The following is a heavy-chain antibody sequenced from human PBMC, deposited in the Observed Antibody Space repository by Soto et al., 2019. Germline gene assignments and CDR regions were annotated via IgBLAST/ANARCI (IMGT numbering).Heavy chain of an antibody. CDR3: ASSGDPVGWFDP. V-gene: IGHV1-18*01. CDR2: ISAYNGNT. Sequence: ASVKVSCKASGGTFSSYAISWVRQAPGQGLEWMGWISAYNGNTNYAQKLQGRVTMTTDTSTSTAYMELRSLRSDDTAVYYCASSGDPVGWFDPWGQGTLVTVSS. D-gene: IGHD2-21*02. CDR1: GGTFSSYA. J-gene: IGHJ5*02.